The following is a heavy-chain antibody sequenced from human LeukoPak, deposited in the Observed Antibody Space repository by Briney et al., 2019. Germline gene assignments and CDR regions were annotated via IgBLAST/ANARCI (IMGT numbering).Heavy chain of an antibody. CDR1: GFIFNNYA. D-gene: IGHD1-14*01. CDR2: ISYDGSYT. J-gene: IGHJ4*02. Sequence: GGSLRLSCAASGFIFNNYAMHWVRQAPGMGLEWAAVISYDGSYTYYADSVKGRFSISRDNSKNTLFLHMDSLRVEDTALYYCAKDLKPDGVWDVHYWGQGTLVTVSS. CDR3: AKDLKPDGVWDVHY. V-gene: IGHV3-30*04.